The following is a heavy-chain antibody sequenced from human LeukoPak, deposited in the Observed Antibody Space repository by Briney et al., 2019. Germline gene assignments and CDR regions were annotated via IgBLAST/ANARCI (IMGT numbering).Heavy chain of an antibody. CDR2: ICGSSTST. CDR3: AKLTGSSCYSSVDY. D-gene: IGHD2-2*02. CDR1: GFTFSSYA. V-gene: IGHV3-23*01. J-gene: IGHJ4*02. Sequence: GGSLRLSCAASGFTFSSYALSWVRQAPGQGLEWVSSICGSSTSTYYADSLKGRFTISRDTSKNALYLQMNTLGVEDTAVYYCAKLTGSSCYSSVDYWGQGTLVTVSS.